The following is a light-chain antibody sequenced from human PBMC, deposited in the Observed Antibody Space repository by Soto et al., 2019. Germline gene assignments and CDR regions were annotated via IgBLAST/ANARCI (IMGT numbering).Light chain of an antibody. CDR3: TSYTSSTAVV. CDR2: DVS. CDR1: SSDVGGYNY. V-gene: IGLV2-14*01. J-gene: IGLJ2*01. Sequence: QSALTQPASVSGSPGQSITISCTGTSSDVGGYNYVSWYQQHPGKAPKLMIYDVSNRPSGVSNRFSGSKSGNTASLTISGLHAEDHPDYHSTSYTSSTAVVFGGGTQLTVL.